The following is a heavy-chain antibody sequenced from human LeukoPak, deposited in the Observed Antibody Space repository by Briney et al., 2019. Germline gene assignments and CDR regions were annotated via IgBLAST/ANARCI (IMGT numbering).Heavy chain of an antibody. CDR3: ARRTTYYYGSGSYSYPDY. D-gene: IGHD3-10*01. V-gene: IGHV1-18*01. J-gene: IGHJ4*02. Sequence: GASVKVSCKASGYTFTNYGITWVRQAPGQGLEWMGWISGYQVSTKYAQNFQGRVTMTIDTSTSTAYMELSRLRSDDTAVYYCARRTTYYYGSGSYSYPDYWGQGTLVTVSS. CDR1: GYTFTNYG. CDR2: ISGYQVST.